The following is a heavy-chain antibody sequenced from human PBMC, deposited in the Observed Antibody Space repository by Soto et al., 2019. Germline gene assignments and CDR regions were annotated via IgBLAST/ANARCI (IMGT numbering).Heavy chain of an antibody. Sequence: SLRLSCAASGFTFDDYAMHWVRQAPGKGLEWVSGISWNSGSIGYADSVKGRFTISRDNAKNSLYLQMNSLRAEDTALYYCAAGIAGRPYYYYGMDVWGQGTTVTVSS. J-gene: IGHJ6*02. V-gene: IGHV3-9*01. CDR3: AAGIAGRPYYYYGMDV. CDR2: ISWNSGSI. CDR1: GFTFDDYA. D-gene: IGHD6-13*01.